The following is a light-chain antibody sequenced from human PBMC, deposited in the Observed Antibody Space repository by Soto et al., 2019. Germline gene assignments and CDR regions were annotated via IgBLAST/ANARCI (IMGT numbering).Light chain of an antibody. CDR1: QSVSSSY. CDR3: QQYGSSPPVT. V-gene: IGKV3-20*01. CDR2: GVS. Sequence: EIVLTQSPGTRSLSPGERATLSCRASQSVSSSYLAWYQQKPGQAPRLLIYGVSSRATGIPDRFSGSGSGTDFTLTISRLEPEDIAVYYCQQYGSSPPVTFGQGTRLEIK. J-gene: IGKJ5*01.